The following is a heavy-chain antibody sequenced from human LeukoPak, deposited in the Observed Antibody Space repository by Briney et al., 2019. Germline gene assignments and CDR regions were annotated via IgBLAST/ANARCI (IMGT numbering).Heavy chain of an antibody. D-gene: IGHD5-12*01. CDR1: GGSFSGYY. CDR2: INHSGST. CDR3: AHSGYASAFDI. J-gene: IGHJ3*02. V-gene: IGHV4-34*01. Sequence: PSETLSLTCAVYGGSFSGYYWSWIRQPPGEGLEWIGEINHSGSTNYNPSLKSRVTISVDTSKNQFSLKLSSVTAADTAVYYCAHSGYASAFDIWGQGTMVTVSS.